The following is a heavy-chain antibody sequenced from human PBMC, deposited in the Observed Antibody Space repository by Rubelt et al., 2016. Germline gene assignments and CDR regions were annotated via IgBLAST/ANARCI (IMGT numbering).Heavy chain of an antibody. D-gene: IGHD4-17*01. J-gene: IGHJ6*02. Sequence: SWIRQPPGKGLEWIGEINHSGSTNYNPSLKSRVTISVDTSKNQFSLKLSSVTAADTAVYYCAREGRTTSYYGMDVWGQGTTVTVSS. CDR2: INHSGST. V-gene: IGHV4-34*01. CDR3: AREGRTTSYYGMDV.